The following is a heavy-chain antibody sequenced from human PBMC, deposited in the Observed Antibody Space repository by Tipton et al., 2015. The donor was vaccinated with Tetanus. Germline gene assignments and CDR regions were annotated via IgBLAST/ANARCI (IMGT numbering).Heavy chain of an antibody. Sequence: TLSLTCTVSGASISSCGYFWNWIRHRPGKGLEWIGYIYYSGSTFYNPSLKSRVTISVDTSNNQFSLRLSSVTAADTAVYYCARDQGGGRVARLNWFGPWGQGTLVTVSS. CDR1: GASISSCGYF. J-gene: IGHJ5*02. CDR2: IYYSGST. CDR3: ARDQGGGRVARLNWFGP. V-gene: IGHV4-31*03. D-gene: IGHD3-16*01.